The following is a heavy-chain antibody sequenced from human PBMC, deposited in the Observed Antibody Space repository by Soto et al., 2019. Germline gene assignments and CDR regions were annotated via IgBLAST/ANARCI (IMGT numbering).Heavy chain of an antibody. D-gene: IGHD5-12*01. Sequence: SESLSLTCTVSGASISYGGYSWSWIRQSPGKGLEWIGYISHLESTYFHPSFKSRLTMSIDRTRNQFSLKLSSVTAADMAVYFCARGGGYDAFDYWGQGVLVTVSS. J-gene: IGHJ4*02. CDR1: GASISYGGYS. CDR2: ISHLEST. CDR3: ARGGGYDAFDY. V-gene: IGHV4-30-2*06.